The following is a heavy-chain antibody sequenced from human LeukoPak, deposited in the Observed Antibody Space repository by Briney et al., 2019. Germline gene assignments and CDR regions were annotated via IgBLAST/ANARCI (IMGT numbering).Heavy chain of an antibody. CDR3: ARAVGTSRNFFDY. Sequence: SETLSLTCTVSGGSISSYYWSWIRQPPGKGLECIGSIYHSGSTYYNPSLKSRVTISVDTSKNQFSLNLSSVTAADTAMYYCARAVGTSRNFFDYWGQGTLVTVSS. J-gene: IGHJ4*02. CDR2: IYHSGST. D-gene: IGHD4-23*01. V-gene: IGHV4-59*12. CDR1: GGSISSYY.